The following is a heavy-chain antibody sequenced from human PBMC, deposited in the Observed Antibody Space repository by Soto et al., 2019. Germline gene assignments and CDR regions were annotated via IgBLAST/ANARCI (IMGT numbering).Heavy chain of an antibody. CDR3: SADEWE. CDR1: GFNFSNGW. Sequence: ELQLVESGGGLVKPGGSLRLSCAASGFNFSNGWMSWVRQAPGKGLEWVGGIKSKTDGGTTDYAAPVKGRFTSSRDESKNTLDLQMSSLKIEGAAGYYSSADEWEWGQGTLVTVSS. D-gene: IGHD1-26*01. V-gene: IGHV3-15*05. CDR2: IKSKTDGGTT. J-gene: IGHJ4*02.